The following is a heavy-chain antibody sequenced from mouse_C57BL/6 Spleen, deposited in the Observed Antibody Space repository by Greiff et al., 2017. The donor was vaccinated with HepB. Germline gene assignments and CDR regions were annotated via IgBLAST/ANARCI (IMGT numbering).Heavy chain of an antibody. Sequence: DVMLVESGGGLVKPGGSLKLSCAASGFTFSDYGMHWVRQAPEKGLEWVAYISSGSSTIYYADTVKGRFTISRDNAKNTRFLQMTSLRSEDTAMYYCARGPTGTNWGQGTTLTVSS. CDR1: GFTFSDYG. CDR3: ARGPTGTN. J-gene: IGHJ2*01. CDR2: ISSGSSTI. D-gene: IGHD4-1*02. V-gene: IGHV5-17*01.